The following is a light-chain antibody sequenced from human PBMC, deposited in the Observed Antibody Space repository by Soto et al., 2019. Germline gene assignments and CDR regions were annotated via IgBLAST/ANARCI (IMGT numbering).Light chain of an antibody. J-gene: IGKJ1*01. V-gene: IGKV1-5*01. CDR3: QQYHSYWT. Sequence: EIPMTQSPSTLSASVGDGVSIXCRDSRNINNWLAWYQQREGKAPKCLISDASSLESGVTSRFSGGGYGTEFNLTISSLQPDDFATYECQQYHSYWTFGQGTKVDIK. CDR2: DAS. CDR1: RNINNW.